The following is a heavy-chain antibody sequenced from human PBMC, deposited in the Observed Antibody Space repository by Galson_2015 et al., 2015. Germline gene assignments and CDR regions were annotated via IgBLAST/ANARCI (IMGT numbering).Heavy chain of an antibody. V-gene: IGHV3-48*03. CDR1: GFTFSSYE. D-gene: IGHD6-19*01. Sequence: LRLSCAASGFTFSSYEMNWVRPAPGKGLAWLSYISSSGNTIYYADSVKGRFAISRDNAKNSLSLLMTSLRAEDTAVYYCARAAPPDSSGWSRYYFDYWGQGALVTVSS. J-gene: IGHJ4*02. CDR3: ARAAPPDSSGWSRYYFDY. CDR2: ISSSGNTI.